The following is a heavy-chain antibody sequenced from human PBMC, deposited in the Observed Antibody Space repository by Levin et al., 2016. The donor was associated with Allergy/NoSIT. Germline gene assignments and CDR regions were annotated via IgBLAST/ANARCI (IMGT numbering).Heavy chain of an antibody. D-gene: IGHD3-10*01. CDR2: IYPGDSET. CDR1: GYNFASYW. CDR3: ARHRGSRGPQSDY. V-gene: IGHV5-51*01. J-gene: IGHJ4*02. Sequence: GESLKISCKGSGYNFASYWIGWVRQMPGKGLEWMGIIYPGDSETRYSPSFQGQVTISADKSIGTAYLQWRSLKASDTAMYYCARHRGSRGPQSDYWGQGTLVTVSS.